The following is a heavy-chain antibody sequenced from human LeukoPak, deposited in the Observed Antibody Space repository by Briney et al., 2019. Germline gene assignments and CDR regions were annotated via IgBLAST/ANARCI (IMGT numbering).Heavy chain of an antibody. CDR3: ARALRDDCKYYSDY. CDR1: GYSLIDFD. Sequence: ASVKVSCKASGYSLIDFDINWVRQATGQGLEWMGWMNPNSGNTGYAQGFQGRVTMTRDTSIGTAYMELSSLRSEDTAVYYCARALRDDCKYYSDYWGPGTLVTVSS. CDR2: MNPNSGNT. V-gene: IGHV1-8*01. J-gene: IGHJ4*02. D-gene: IGHD5-24*01.